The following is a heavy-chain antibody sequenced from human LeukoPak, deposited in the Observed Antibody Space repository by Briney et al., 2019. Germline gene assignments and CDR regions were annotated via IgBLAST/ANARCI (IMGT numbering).Heavy chain of an antibody. J-gene: IGHJ4*02. CDR1: GGTFSSYA. CDR3: ARMVEVRGSYYLDY. V-gene: IGHV1-69*13. CDR2: IIPIFGTA. D-gene: IGHD1-26*01. Sequence: ASVKVSCKASGGTFSSYAISWVRQAPGQGLEWMGGIIPIFGTANYAQKFQGRVTITADESTSTAYMELSSLRSEDTAVYYCARMVEVRGSYYLDYWGQGTLVTVSS.